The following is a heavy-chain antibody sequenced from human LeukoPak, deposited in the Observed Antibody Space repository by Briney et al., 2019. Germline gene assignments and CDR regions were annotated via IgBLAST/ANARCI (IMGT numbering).Heavy chain of an antibody. J-gene: IGHJ5*02. D-gene: IGHD3-10*01. V-gene: IGHV4-31*03. Sequence: SETLSLTCTVSGGSISTDNYYWSWVRQSPVKGLEWLGYIHHSGTTYYNPSLRSRVSISVDTSKNQFSLNLNSVTAADTAVYYCAKNLLPYFGELDPWGRGTLVTVSS. CDR2: IHHSGTT. CDR3: AKNLLPYFGELDP. CDR1: GGSISTDNYY.